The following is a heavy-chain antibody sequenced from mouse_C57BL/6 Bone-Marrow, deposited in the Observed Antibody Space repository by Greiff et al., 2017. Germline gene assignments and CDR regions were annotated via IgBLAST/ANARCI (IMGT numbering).Heavy chain of an antibody. CDR2: IHPNSGST. D-gene: IGHD1-1*01. J-gene: IGHJ3*01. Sequence: VQLQQPGAELVKPGASVKLSCKASGYTFTSYWMHWVKQRPGQGLEWIGMIHPNSGSTNYNEKFKSKATLTVDKSSSTAYMQLSSLTSEDSAVYYCARRGYYGSSFPFAYWGQGTLVTGSA. CDR1: GYTFTSYW. CDR3: ARRGYYGSSFPFAY. V-gene: IGHV1-64*01.